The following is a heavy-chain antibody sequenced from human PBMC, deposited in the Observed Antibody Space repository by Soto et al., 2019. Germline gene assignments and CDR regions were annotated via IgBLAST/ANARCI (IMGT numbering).Heavy chain of an antibody. V-gene: IGHV3-33*01. D-gene: IGHD2-15*01. CDR3: ARERAGHCRGGSCYSHYYYGMEV. CDR2: IWYDGSNK. J-gene: IGHJ6*02. Sequence: GGSLRLSCAASGFTFSSYGMHWVRQARGKGLEWVAVIWYDGSNKYCADSVKGRFTISRDNSKNTLYLQMNSLRAEDTAVYYCARERAGHCRGGSCYSHYYYGMEVWGQGTTVTVSS. CDR1: GFTFSSYG.